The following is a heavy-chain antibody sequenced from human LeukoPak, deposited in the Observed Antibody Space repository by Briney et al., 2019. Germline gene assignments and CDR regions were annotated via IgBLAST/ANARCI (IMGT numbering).Heavy chain of an antibody. Sequence: PGGSLTLSCAASGFTLSSYAMSWVRQAPGKGLVWVSASSGSGGSTYYADSVKGRFTISRDNSKNTLYLQMNSLRAEDTAVYYCAKDWDPDTAMAPDFDYWGQGTLVTVSS. V-gene: IGHV3-23*01. CDR2: SSGSGGST. J-gene: IGHJ4*02. D-gene: IGHD5-18*01. CDR1: GFTLSSYA. CDR3: AKDWDPDTAMAPDFDY.